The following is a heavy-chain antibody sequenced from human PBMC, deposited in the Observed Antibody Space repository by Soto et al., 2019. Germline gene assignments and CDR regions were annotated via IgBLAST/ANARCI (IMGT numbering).Heavy chain of an antibody. D-gene: IGHD1-20*01. J-gene: IGHJ6*02. CDR1: GGSISSYY. CDR2: IYYSGIT. Sequence: PSETLSLTCTVSGGSISSYYWSWIRQPPGKGLGWIGYIYYSGITNYNPSLKSRVTISVDTSKNQFSLKLSSVTAADTAVYYCARYKSNYYYGMDVWGQGTTVTVS. CDR3: ARYKSNYYYGMDV. V-gene: IGHV4-59*01.